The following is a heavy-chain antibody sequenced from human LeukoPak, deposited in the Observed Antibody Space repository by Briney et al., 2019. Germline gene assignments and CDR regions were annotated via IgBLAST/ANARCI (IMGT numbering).Heavy chain of an antibody. J-gene: IGHJ3*02. V-gene: IGHV3-23*01. CDR1: GFTFSSYW. CDR3: AHHGGGTIRIAAFDI. Sequence: GGSLRLSCAASGFTFSSYWMSWVRQAPGKGLEWVSAISGSGGSTYYADSVKGRFTISRDNSKNTLYLQMNSLRAEDTAIYYCAHHGGGTIRIAAFDIWGQGTMVTISS. CDR2: ISGSGGST. D-gene: IGHD3-3*01.